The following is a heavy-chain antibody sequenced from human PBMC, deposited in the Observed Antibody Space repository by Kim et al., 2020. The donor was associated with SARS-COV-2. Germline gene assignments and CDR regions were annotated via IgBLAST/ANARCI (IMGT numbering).Heavy chain of an antibody. Sequence: GGSLRLSCAASGFTFSSYWMHWVRQAPGKGLVWVSHINSDGSSTNYADSVKGRFTISRDNAKNTLFLQMNSLRAEDTAVYYCARDRGRAKDYWGQGTLVTVSS. CDR3: ARDRGRAKDY. CDR2: INSDGSST. J-gene: IGHJ4*02. CDR1: GFTFSSYW. V-gene: IGHV3-74*01. D-gene: IGHD6-25*01.